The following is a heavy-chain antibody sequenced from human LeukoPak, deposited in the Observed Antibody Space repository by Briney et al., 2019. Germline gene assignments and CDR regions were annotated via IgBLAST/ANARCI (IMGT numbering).Heavy chain of an antibody. CDR1: GFTFSSYS. D-gene: IGHD3-10*01. CDR3: VKDRAANLYGSGAFEY. J-gene: IGHJ4*02. CDR2: ISSSSSTI. V-gene: IGHV3-48*04. Sequence: GGSLRLSCAASGFTFSSYSMNWVRQAPGKGLEWVSYISSSSSTIYYADSVKGRFTISRDNAKNSLYLQMNSLRAEDTALYYCVKDRAANLYGSGAFEYWGQGTLVTVSS.